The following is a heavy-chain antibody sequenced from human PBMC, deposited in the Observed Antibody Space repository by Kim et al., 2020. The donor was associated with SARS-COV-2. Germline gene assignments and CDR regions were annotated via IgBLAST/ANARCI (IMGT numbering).Heavy chain of an antibody. Sequence: SETLSLTCAVYGGSFSGYYWSWIRQPPGKGLEWIGEINHSGSTNYNPSLKSRVTITVDTSKNQFFLKLSNVTAADTAVYYCARASRSCSGGSCYYYGMDV. D-gene: IGHD2-15*01. CDR3: ARASRSCSGGSCYYYGMDV. V-gene: IGHV4-34*01. CDR1: GGSFSGYY. CDR2: INHSGST. J-gene: IGHJ6*01.